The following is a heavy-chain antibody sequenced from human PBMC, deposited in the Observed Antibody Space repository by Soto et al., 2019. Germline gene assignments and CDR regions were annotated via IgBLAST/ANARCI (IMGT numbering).Heavy chain of an antibody. CDR2: IWHDGSNK. D-gene: IGHD1-26*01. CDR3: ARGEQVSSYHYNHMDV. V-gene: IGHV3-33*01. J-gene: IGHJ6*03. CDR1: GFTFSNYG. Sequence: QVQLVESGGGVVQPGRSLSLSCAASGFTFSNYGMHWVRQAPGKGLEWVALIWHDGSNKFYADSVKGRFTIFRDNSKNTLFLHMNSLRAEDTAIYYCARGEQVSSYHYNHMDVWGKGTTVTVSS.